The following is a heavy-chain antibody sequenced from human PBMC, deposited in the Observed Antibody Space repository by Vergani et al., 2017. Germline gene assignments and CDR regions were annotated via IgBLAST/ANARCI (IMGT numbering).Heavy chain of an antibody. V-gene: IGHV5-51*03. CDR3: ARNTTYTDS. D-gene: IGHD1-1*01. CDR2: IYPADSDT. J-gene: IGHJ4*02. CDR1: EYSFGNYW. Sequence: EVELVQSGPEMRKPGASLKISCKGSEYSFGNYWIGWVRQMPGKGLKWMGIIYPADSDTRYSPSFQGQVTISADKSISTAFLQWDSLKASDTALYYCARNTTYTDSWGQEALVTVSS.